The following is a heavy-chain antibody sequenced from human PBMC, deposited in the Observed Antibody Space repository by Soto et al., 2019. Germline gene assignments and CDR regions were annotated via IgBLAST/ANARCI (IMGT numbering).Heavy chain of an antibody. V-gene: IGHV4-59*08. CDR2: IYYSGST. J-gene: IGHJ1*01. CDR3: ARHEGDYGDWIEYFQH. CDR1: GGSISSYY. D-gene: IGHD4-17*01. Sequence: SETLSLTCTVSGGSISSYYWSWIRQPPGKGLEWIGYIYYSGSTNYNPSLKSRVTISVDTSKNQFSLKLSSVTAADTAVYYCARHEGDYGDWIEYFQHWGQGTLVTVSS.